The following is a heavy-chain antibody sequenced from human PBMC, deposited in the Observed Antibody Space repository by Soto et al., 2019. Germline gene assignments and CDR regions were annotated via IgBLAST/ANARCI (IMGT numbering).Heavy chain of an antibody. Sequence: QVQLVQSGAEVKKPGSSVTVSCKASGGTFSSYTISWVRQAPGQGLEWMGGIIPIFGTANYAQKFQGRVTITADEATRTAFMLFGSLRSEYLAVYYCARGHHRRLQLCYFDLWGRGTLVTVSS. D-gene: IGHD6-25*01. CDR2: IIPIFGTA. V-gene: IGHV1-69*12. J-gene: IGHJ2*01. CDR1: GGTFSSYT. CDR3: ARGHHRRLQLCYFDL.